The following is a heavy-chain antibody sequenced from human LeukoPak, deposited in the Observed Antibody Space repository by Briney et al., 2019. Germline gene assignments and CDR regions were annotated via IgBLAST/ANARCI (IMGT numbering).Heavy chain of an antibody. CDR1: VFTFGDYS. D-gene: IGHD3-3*01. V-gene: IGHV3-9*01. J-gene: IGHJ4*02. Sequence: GGSLRLSCAVSVFTFGDYSMQWVRQAPGKGLEWVSGISWNSGSICYGDSVKGRFSISRDNANNSLYLQMNSLRAEDTAFYYGTKDKVSGDFWSGWPFDYWGQGTLVTVSS. CDR3: TKDKVSGDFWSGWPFDY. CDR2: ISWNSGSI.